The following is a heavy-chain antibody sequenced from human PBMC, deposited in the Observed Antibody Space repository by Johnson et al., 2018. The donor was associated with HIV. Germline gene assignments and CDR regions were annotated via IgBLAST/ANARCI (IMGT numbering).Heavy chain of an antibody. Sequence: EQLVESGGGLVQPGGSLRLSCAASGFTFSSYAMSWVRQAPGKGLEWVSAISGSGGSTYYADSVKGRLTISRDNSKNKLYLQMNSLRAEDTAVYYCAKADRVRYGAGAFDIWGQGTMVTVSS. J-gene: IGHJ3*02. CDR3: AKADRVRYGAGAFDI. D-gene: IGHD5-24*01. V-gene: IGHV3-23*04. CDR1: GFTFSSYA. CDR2: ISGSGGST.